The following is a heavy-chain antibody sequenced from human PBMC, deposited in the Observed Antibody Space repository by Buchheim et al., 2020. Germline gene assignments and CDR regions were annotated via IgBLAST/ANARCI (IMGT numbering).Heavy chain of an antibody. CDR3: ARDSVVATILGFDY. D-gene: IGHD5-12*01. J-gene: IGHJ4*02. CDR1: GFTFSSYA. Sequence: QVQLVESGGGVVQPGRSLKLSCAASGFTFSSYAMHWVRQAPGKGLEWVAVISYDGSNKYYADSVKGRFTISRDNSKNTLSLQMNSLRAEDTAVYYCARDSVVATILGFDYWGQGTL. V-gene: IGHV3-30-3*01. CDR2: ISYDGSNK.